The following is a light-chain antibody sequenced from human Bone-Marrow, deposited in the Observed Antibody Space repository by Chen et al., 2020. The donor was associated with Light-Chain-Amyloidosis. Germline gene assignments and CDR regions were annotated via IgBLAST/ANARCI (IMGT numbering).Light chain of an antibody. CDR1: QTISSNY. J-gene: IGKJ4*01. V-gene: IGKV3-20*01. Sequence: EIVLTQSPATLSLSPGEGANLSCRASQTISSNYLTWYQHKFGQAPRLLIDGSSSRATGIPDRFTGSGSGTDFTLTINRLVPEDVAMYYCQQYGTSPLTFGGGTKVEIK. CDR3: QQYGTSPLT. CDR2: GSS.